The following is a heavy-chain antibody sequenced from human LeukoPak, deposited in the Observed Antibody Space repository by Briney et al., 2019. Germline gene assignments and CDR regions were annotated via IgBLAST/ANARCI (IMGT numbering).Heavy chain of an antibody. J-gene: IGHJ4*02. CDR1: GFTFDDYA. CDR2: ISGDGGST. CDR3: AKDFGDGYNYGCPASGDY. V-gene: IGHV3-43*02. D-gene: IGHD5-24*01. Sequence: GGSLRLSCAASGFTFDDYAMHWVRQAPGKGLEWVSLISGDGGSTYYADSVKGRFTISRDNSKNSLYLQMNSLRTEDTALYYCAKDFGDGYNYGCPASGDYWGQGTLVTVSS.